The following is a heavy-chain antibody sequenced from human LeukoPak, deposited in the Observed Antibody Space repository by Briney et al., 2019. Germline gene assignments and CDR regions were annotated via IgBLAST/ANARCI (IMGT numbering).Heavy chain of an antibody. CDR3: AREYGDLDY. CDR1: GGSISGFY. CDR2: IYPSGGT. D-gene: IGHD4-17*01. J-gene: IGHJ4*02. Sequence: SEALSLTCIVSGGSISGFYWSWIRQPAGKGLEWIGRIYPSGGTNYNPSLKSRVTMSTDTSKNQFSLKLRSVTAADTAVYYCAREYGDLDYWGQGTLVTVSS. V-gene: IGHV4-4*07.